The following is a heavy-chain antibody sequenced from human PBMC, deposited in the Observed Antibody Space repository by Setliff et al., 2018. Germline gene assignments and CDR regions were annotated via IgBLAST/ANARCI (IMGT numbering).Heavy chain of an antibody. J-gene: IGHJ4*02. Sequence: GGSLRLSCAASGFTFSSYSMNWFRQPPGKGLEWVSSISSSSSYIYYADSVKGRFTISRDNAKNSLYLQMNSLRAEDTAVYYCAREISSGWVTDYWGQGTLVTVSS. CDR3: AREISSGWVTDY. D-gene: IGHD6-19*01. CDR1: GFTFSSYS. V-gene: IGHV3-21*01. CDR2: ISSSSSYI.